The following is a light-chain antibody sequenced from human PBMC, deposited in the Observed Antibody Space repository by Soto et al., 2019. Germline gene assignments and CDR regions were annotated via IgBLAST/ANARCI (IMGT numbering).Light chain of an antibody. J-gene: IGLJ1*01. CDR2: SNN. CDR1: SSNIGGNT. Sequence: QSVLTQSPSASGTPGQSVTISCSEGSSNIGGNTVNWYQQLPGTAPKLLIYSNNQRPSGVPDRFSGSKSGTSASLAISGLQSEDEADYYCAAWDDSLNGYVFGTGTKVNVL. V-gene: IGLV1-44*01. CDR3: AAWDDSLNGYV.